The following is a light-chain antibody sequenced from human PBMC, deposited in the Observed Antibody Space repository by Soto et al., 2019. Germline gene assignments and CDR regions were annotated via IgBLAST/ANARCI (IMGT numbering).Light chain of an antibody. Sequence: QSVLTQPPSVSAAPGQKVTISCSGSSSNVGNNYVSWYQQLPGTAPKLLIYDNNKRPSGIPDRFSGSKSGTSATLGITGLQTGDEGAYYCGTWDSSLSAVVFGGGTKVTVL. CDR2: DNN. CDR1: SSNVGNNY. J-gene: IGLJ3*02. V-gene: IGLV1-51*01. CDR3: GTWDSSLSAVV.